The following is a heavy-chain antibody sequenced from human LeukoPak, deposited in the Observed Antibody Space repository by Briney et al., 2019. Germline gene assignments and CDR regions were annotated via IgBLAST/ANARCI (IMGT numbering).Heavy chain of an antibody. CDR3: ARVVVVPAAHFDY. V-gene: IGHV1-2*02. CDR1: GYTFTGYY. Sequence: GASVKVSCKASGYTFTGYYMHWVRQAPGQGLEWMGWINPNSGGTNYAQKFQGRVTMTRDTSISTAYMELSRLRSDDTAVYYCARVVVVPAAHFDYWGQETLVTVSS. J-gene: IGHJ4*02. D-gene: IGHD2-2*01. CDR2: INPNSGGT.